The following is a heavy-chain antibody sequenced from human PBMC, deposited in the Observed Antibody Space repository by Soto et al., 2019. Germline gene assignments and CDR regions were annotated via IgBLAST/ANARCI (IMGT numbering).Heavy chain of an antibody. CDR3: ARDKITGLFDY. J-gene: IGHJ4*02. CDR1: GGSISSSSYF. V-gene: IGHV4-39*02. CDR2: IYYSGST. Sequence: PSETLSLTCTVSGGSISSSSYFWGWIRQPPGKGLEWIGSIYYSGSTYYNPSLKSRVTVSVDTSKNQFSLKLTSVTAADTAVYYCARDKITGLFDYWAQGTLVPVSS. D-gene: IGHD2-8*02.